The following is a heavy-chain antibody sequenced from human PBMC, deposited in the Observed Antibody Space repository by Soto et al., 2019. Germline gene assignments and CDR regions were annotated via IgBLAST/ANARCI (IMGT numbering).Heavy chain of an antibody. CDR3: AREAEDTASIDV. CDR2: ISYDGSNK. Sequence: PGGSLRLSCAASGFTFSSYAMHWVRQAPGKGPEWVAVISYDGSNKYYADSVKGRFTISRDNSKNTLYLQMNSLRAEDTAVYYCAREAEDTASIDVWGQGTTVTVSS. V-gene: IGHV3-30-3*01. CDR1: GFTFSSYA. J-gene: IGHJ6*02. D-gene: IGHD5-18*01.